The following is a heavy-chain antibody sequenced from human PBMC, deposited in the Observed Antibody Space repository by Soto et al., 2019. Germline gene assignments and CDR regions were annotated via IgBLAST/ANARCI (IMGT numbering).Heavy chain of an antibody. CDR3: ANLGSVSWSPNYYFVD. Sequence: PGGSLRLSCAASGFTFNNYTVSWYRQAPGNGLVWVSDITGSGGDTYYLDTVKGRFNNTIDNSKKTLYLQMDGLRAEDRAIYSCANLGSVSWSPNYYFVDWGHGTMAT. J-gene: IGHJ4*01. V-gene: IGHV3-23*01. CDR1: GFTFNNYT. CDR2: ITGSGGDT. D-gene: IGHD3-10*01.